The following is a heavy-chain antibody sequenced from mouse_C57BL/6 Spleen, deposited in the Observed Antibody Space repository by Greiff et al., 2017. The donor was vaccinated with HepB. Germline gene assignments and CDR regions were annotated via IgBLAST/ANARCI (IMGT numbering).Heavy chain of an antibody. V-gene: IGHV5-15*01. CDR3: ARHPYYYAMDY. Sequence: EVMLVESGGGLVQPGGSLKLSCAASGFTFSDYGMAWVRQAPRKGPEWVAFISNLAYSIYYADTVTGRFPISRENAKNTLYLEMSSLRSEDTAMYYCARHPYYYAMDYWGQGTSVTVSS. CDR2: ISNLAYSI. CDR1: GFTFSDYG. J-gene: IGHJ4*01.